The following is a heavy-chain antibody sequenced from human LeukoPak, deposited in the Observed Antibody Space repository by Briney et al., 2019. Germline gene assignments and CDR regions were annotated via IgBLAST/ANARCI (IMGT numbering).Heavy chain of an antibody. CDR2: IYHSGNT. V-gene: IGHV4-4*09. J-gene: IGHJ4*02. D-gene: IGHD6-13*01. CDR1: GPPKSSHY. Sequence: SETLSLICNVSGPPKSSHYWRCARQPPGKGLEWIGYIYHSGNTNYSPSLESRVTMSVDESKNQFSLRVHFVSAADTGVYYCAISRRAGEAGRFDSWGQGTLVTVSS. CDR3: AISRRAGEAGRFDS.